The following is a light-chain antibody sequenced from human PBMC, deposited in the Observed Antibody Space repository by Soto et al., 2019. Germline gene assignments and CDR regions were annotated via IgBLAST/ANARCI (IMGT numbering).Light chain of an antibody. CDR1: SSNIGSNT. CDR3: AAWDDSLNGLYV. V-gene: IGLV1-44*01. CDR2: SNN. Sequence: QSVLTQPTSASGTPGQRVTISCSGSSSNIGSNTVNWYQQLPGTAPKLLIYSNNQRPSGVPDRFSGSKSGTSASLAISGLQSEDEADYYCAAWDDSLNGLYVFGTGTKVTVL. J-gene: IGLJ1*01.